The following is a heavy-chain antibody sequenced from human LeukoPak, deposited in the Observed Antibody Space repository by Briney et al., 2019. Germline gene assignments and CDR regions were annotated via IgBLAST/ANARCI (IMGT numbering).Heavy chain of an antibody. V-gene: IGHV3-30*12. CDR1: GFTFSTYG. Sequence: SGMSLTLSCATSGFTFSTYGMEWVRQAPGKGLEWVALIFSDGIRKYYADSVKGRFTISRDISRSTLYLEMNSLSAEDTAVYYCARASGPIKKNRFDQWGQGTLVTVSS. J-gene: IGHJ4*02. D-gene: IGHD1-26*01. CDR3: ARASGPIKKNRFDQ. CDR2: IFSDGIRK.